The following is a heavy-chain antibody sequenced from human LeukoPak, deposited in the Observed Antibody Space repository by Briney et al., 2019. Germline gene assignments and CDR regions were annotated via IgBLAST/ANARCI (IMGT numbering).Heavy chain of an antibody. CDR2: IKQDGSQK. CDR1: GFTFGRHW. Sequence: GGSLRLSCAASGFTFGRHWMSWFRQAPGKGPEWVANIKQDGSQKYYVDSVKGRFSISRDNAKNSLYLQMNSLRAEDTAIYYCAREVYGDNYFDYWGQGTLVTVSS. J-gene: IGHJ4*02. V-gene: IGHV3-7*05. CDR3: AREVYGDNYFDY. D-gene: IGHD4-17*01.